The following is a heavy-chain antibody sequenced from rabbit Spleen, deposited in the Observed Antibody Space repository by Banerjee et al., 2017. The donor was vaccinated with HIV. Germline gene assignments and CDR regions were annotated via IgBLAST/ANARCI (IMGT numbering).Heavy chain of an antibody. CDR1: GFSFSNKAV. CDR3: ARDTSSSFSSYGMDL. CDR2: IDTGSSGFT. V-gene: IGHV1S45*01. Sequence: QEQLVESGGGLVKPEGSLKLSCTASGFSFSNKAVMCWVRQAPGKGLEWIACIDTGSSGFTYFASWAEGRFTISKTSSTTVTLQMTSLTAADTATYFCARDTSSSFSSYGMDLWGPGTLVTVS. D-gene: IGHD1-1*01. J-gene: IGHJ6*01.